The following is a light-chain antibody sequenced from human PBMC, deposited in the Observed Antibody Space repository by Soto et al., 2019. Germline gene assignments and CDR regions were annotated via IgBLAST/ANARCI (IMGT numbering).Light chain of an antibody. J-gene: IGKJ4*01. Sequence: DFVMTQSPDSLAVSLGERATINCKSSQSVLYSSNNKNYLAWYRQKPGQPPKLLIYWASTRESGVPDRFSGSGSGTDFTLTITSLQAEDVAVYYCQQYYSTPPTFGGGTKVEIK. V-gene: IGKV4-1*01. CDR2: WAS. CDR3: QQYYSTPPT. CDR1: QSVLYSSNNKNY.